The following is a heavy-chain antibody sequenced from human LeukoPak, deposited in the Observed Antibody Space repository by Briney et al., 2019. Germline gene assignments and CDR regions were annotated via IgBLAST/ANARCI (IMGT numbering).Heavy chain of an antibody. CDR1: GFTFSSYA. D-gene: IGHD2-2*02. CDR2: ISYDGSNK. J-gene: IGHJ4*02. Sequence: GGSLRLSCAASGFTFSSYAMHWVRQAPGKGLEWVAVISYDGSNKYYADSVKGRFTISRDNSKNTLYLQMNSLRVEDTAVYYYARPRLGYCSSTSCYTPDYWGQGTLVTVSS. V-gene: IGHV3-30*04. CDR3: ARPRLGYCSSTSCYTPDY.